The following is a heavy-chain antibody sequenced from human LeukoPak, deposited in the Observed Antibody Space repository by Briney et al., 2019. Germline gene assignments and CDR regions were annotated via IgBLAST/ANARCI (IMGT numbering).Heavy chain of an antibody. Sequence: SETLSLACTVSGGSISSSSYYWGWIRQPPGKGLEWIGSIYYSGSTYYNPSLKSRVTISVDTSKNQFSLKLSSVTAADTAVYYCARRAAYYYDSSGPLRNDAFDIWGQGTMVTVSS. V-gene: IGHV4-39*07. CDR1: GGSISSSSYY. D-gene: IGHD3-22*01. CDR3: ARRAAYYYDSSGPLRNDAFDI. J-gene: IGHJ3*02. CDR2: IYYSGST.